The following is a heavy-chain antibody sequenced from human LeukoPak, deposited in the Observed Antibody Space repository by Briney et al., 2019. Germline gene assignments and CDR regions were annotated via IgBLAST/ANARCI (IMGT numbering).Heavy chain of an antibody. CDR3: ASATATTWGLGAFDI. D-gene: IGHD3-16*01. J-gene: IGHJ3*02. Sequence: SETLSLTCIVSGASISSYYWNWIRQPAGKGLEWIGRFYTSEKTEYSPSLKSRVTMSLDTSKNQFSLKLSSMTAADTAVYYCASATATTWGLGAFDIWGQGTMVTVSS. CDR1: GASISSYY. CDR2: FYTSEKT. V-gene: IGHV4-4*07.